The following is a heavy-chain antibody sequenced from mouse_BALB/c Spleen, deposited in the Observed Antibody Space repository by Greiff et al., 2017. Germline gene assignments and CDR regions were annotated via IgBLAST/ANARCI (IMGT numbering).Heavy chain of an antibody. V-gene: IGHV2-9*02. J-gene: IGHJ2*01. CDR1: GFSLTSYG. D-gene: IGHD1-1*01. Sequence: VQLQESGPGLVAPSQSLSITCTVSGFSLTSYGVHWVRQPPGKGLEWLGVIWAGGSTNYNSALMSRLSISKDNSKSQVFLKMNSLQTDDTAMYYCARDPHYYGSRLDYWGQGTTLTVSS. CDR3: ARDPHYYGSRLDY. CDR2: IWAGGST.